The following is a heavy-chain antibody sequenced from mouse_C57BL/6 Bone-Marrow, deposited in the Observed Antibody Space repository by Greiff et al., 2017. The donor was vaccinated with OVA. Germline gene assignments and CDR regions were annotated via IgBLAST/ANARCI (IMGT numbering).Heavy chain of an antibody. CDR2: IWTGGGT. CDR3: AGRNGSSYGLAY. J-gene: IGHJ3*01. D-gene: IGHD1-1*01. CDR1: GFSLTSYA. Sequence: QVQLKESGPGLVAPSQSLSITCTVSGFSLTSYAISWVRQPPGKGLEWLGVIWTGGGTNYNSALKSSLSISKDDSKSQVFLKMNSLQTDDTARDYCAGRNGSSYGLAYWGQGTLVTVSA. V-gene: IGHV2-9-1*01.